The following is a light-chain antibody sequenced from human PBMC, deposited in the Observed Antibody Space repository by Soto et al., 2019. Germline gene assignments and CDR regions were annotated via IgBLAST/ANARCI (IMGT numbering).Light chain of an antibody. J-gene: IGLJ2*01. V-gene: IGLV2-14*01. CDR3: TSYTSSSTLV. Sequence: QSALTQPASVSGSPGQSITISCTGTSSDVGGYNYVSWYQQHPGKAPKLMIYDVNLRPSGVSNRFSGSKSGNTASLTISGLQAEDEGDYYCTSYTSSSTLVFGGGTKLTVL. CDR1: SSDVGGYNY. CDR2: DVN.